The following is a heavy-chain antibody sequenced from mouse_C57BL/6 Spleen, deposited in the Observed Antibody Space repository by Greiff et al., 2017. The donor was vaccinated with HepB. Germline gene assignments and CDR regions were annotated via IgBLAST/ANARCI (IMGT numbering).Heavy chain of an antibody. V-gene: IGHV7-3*01. CDR2: IRHKANGYTT. CDR1: GFTFTDYY. Sequence: EVKLVESGGGLVQPGGSLSLSCAASGFTFTDYYMSWVRQPPGKALEWLGFIRHKANGYTTEYSASVKGRFTISRDNSQSILYLQMNALRAEDSATYYCARYLWNYFDYWGQGTTLTVSS. CDR3: ARYLWNYFDY. J-gene: IGHJ2*01.